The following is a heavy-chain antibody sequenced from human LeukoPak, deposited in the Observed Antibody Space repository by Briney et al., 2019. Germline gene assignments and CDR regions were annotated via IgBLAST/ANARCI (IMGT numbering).Heavy chain of an antibody. Sequence: QSGGSLRLSCAASGFTFSSYGMHWVRQAPGKGLEWVSAISGSGGSTYYPDSVKRRFTISRDNSKNTLYLQMNSLRAEDTAVYYCAKGFHSTVTTFDYWGQGTLVTVSS. D-gene: IGHD4-11*01. V-gene: IGHV3-23*01. CDR3: AKGFHSTVTTFDY. CDR1: GFTFSSYG. J-gene: IGHJ4*02. CDR2: ISGSGGST.